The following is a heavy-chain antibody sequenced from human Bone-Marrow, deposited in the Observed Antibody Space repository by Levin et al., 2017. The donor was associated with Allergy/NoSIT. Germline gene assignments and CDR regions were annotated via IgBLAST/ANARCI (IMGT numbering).Heavy chain of an antibody. CDR2: LYSGGAT. J-gene: IGHJ3*02. V-gene: IGHV3-53*01. Sequence: PGGSLRLSCAASGFTVSNNYMTWVRQAPGKGLEWVSDLYSGGATYYADSVKGRFTIARDSSKNTLYLQMNSLRAEDTAVYYCAILATTPVWASDIWGRGTVVTVSS. CDR1: GFTVSNNY. D-gene: IGHD2-15*01. CDR3: AILATTPVWASDI.